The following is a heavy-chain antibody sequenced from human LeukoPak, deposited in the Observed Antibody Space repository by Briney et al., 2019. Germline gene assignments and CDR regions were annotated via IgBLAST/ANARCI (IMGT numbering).Heavy chain of an antibody. CDR1: GYTPTELS. CDR2: FDPEDGET. V-gene: IGHV1-24*01. J-gene: IGHJ5*02. D-gene: IGHD2-2*01. CDR3: ATLPYCSSTSCYDTNWFDP. Sequence: ASVKVSCKVSGYTPTELSMHWVRQAPGEGLEWMGGFDPEDGETIYAQKFQGRVTMTEDTSTDTAYMELSSLRSEDTAVYYCATLPYCSSTSCYDTNWFDPWGQGTLVTVSS.